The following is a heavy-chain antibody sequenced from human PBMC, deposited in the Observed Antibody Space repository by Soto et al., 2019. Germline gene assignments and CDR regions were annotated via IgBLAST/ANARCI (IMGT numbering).Heavy chain of an antibody. CDR1: GVPVRRNY. D-gene: IGHD3-3*01. V-gene: IGHV3-53*01. CDR3: ARWGKEWYGSPPYYYYGMDA. J-gene: IGHJ6*02. CDR2: IYSGGST. Sequence: GVSLRLSCAASGVPVRRNYMSWVRQAPGKGLEWVSVIYSGGSTYYADSVKGRFTISRDNSKNTLYLQMNSLRAEDTAVYYCARWGKEWYGSPPYYYYGMDACGQVTTVTLAS.